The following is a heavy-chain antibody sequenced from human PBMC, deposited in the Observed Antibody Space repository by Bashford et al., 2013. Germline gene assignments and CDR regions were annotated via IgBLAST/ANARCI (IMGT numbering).Heavy chain of an antibody. CDR3: ARAGYRLDV. V-gene: IGHV1-3*01. J-gene: IGHJ6*02. CDR1: GYTFIRYG. D-gene: IGHD2-15*01. Sequence: VASVKVSCEASGYTFIRYGIHWLRQAPGQGLEWMGRIDPGNGNTRYSQKFQGRVTIIRDTSASTAAMEVSSLTSEDTASYFCARAGYRLDVWGQGTTVTVSS. CDR2: IDPGNGNT.